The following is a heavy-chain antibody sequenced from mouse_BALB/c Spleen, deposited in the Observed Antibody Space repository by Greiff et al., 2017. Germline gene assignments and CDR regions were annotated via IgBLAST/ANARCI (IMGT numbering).Heavy chain of an antibody. CDR3: ASWVREAMDY. V-gene: IGHV1S29*02. J-gene: IGHJ4*01. CDR1: GYTFTDYN. Sequence: VQLQQSGPELVKPGASVKISCKASGYTFTDYNMHWVKQSHGKSLEWIGYIYRYNGGTGYNQKFKSKATLTVDNSSSTAYMELRSLTSEDSAVYYCASWVREAMDYWGQGTSVTVSS. CDR2: IYRYNGGT. D-gene: IGHD2-14*01.